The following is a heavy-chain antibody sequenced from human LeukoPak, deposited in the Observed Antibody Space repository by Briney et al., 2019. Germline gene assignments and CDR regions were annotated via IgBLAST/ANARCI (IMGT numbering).Heavy chain of an antibody. V-gene: IGHV3-23*01. D-gene: IGHD6-19*01. CDR3: ARSSGWWSLDY. Sequence: GGSLRLCCAASGFTFSTASLHWVRQAPGRGLEWVSAFDTGFGTYYPDSLKGRFTISRDNSKNTLFPQMNSLRAEDTAVYYCARSSGWWSLDYWGQGTLVTVSS. J-gene: IGHJ4*02. CDR2: FDTGFGT. CDR1: GFTFSTAS.